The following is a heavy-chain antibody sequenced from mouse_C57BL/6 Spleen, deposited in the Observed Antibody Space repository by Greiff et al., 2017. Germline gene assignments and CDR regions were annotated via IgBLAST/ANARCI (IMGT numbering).Heavy chain of an antibody. CDR2: IHPNSGST. V-gene: IGHV1-64*01. Sequence: QVQLQQPGAELVKPGASVKLSCKASGYTFTSYWMHWVKQRPGQGLEWIGMIHPNSGSTNYNEKFKSKATLTVDKSSSTAYVQLSSLTSEDSAVYYCARQLRYNFDYWGQGTTLTVSS. D-gene: IGHD3-2*02. J-gene: IGHJ2*01. CDR3: ARQLRYNFDY. CDR1: GYTFTSYW.